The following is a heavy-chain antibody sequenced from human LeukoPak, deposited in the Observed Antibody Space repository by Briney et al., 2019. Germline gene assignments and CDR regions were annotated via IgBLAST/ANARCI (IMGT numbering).Heavy chain of an antibody. CDR2: IKQDGSEK. CDR1: GFTFSSYC. CDR3: ARGASTLWCGELDNWFYP. Sequence: GGSLRLSCAASGFTFSSYCMSGVREAPGRGLVGVANIKQDGSEKYYGDSVKCRSTTSKDDAKNSRYLQMNSLRAEDTAVYYCARGASTLWCGELDNWFYPWGQGTLVTVSS. V-gene: IGHV3-7*01. D-gene: IGHD3-10*01. J-gene: IGHJ5*02.